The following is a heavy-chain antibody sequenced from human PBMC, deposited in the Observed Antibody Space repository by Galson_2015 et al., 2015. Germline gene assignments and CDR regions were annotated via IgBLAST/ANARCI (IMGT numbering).Heavy chain of an antibody. CDR1: GFTFSGYA. J-gene: IGHJ4*02. CDR3: TRHEIGYGSGARPGDY. D-gene: IGHD3-10*01. Sequence: SLRLSCAASGFTFSGYAMHWVRQASGKGLEWVGRIRSKANSYATAYAASVKGRFTISRDDSKNTAYLQMNSLKTEDTAVYYCTRHEIGYGSGARPGDYWGQGTLVTASS. CDR2: IRSKANSYAT. V-gene: IGHV3-73*01.